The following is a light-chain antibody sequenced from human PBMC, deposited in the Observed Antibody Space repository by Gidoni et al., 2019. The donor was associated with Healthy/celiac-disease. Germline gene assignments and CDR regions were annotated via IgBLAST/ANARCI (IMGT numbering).Light chain of an antibody. CDR1: QSISSY. CDR2: AAS. Sequence: DIHMTPSPSSLSASVGDRVTITCRASQSISSYLNWYQQKPGKAPKFLIYAASSLQSVVQSRLSGSGSGTDFTLTISSLQPEDFATYYGKQSYSTPRTFGQGTKVEIK. V-gene: IGKV1-39*01. J-gene: IGKJ1*01. CDR3: KQSYSTPRT.